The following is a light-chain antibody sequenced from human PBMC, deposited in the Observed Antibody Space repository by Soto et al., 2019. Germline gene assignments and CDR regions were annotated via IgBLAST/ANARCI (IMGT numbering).Light chain of an antibody. CDR1: QSITSY. V-gene: IGKV1-39*01. Sequence: DIQMTQSPSSLSASVGDRVTITCRASQSITSYLNWYQQKPGKAPKLLIFGASSLQSGVPSGFSGSGSGTDFSLTISSLQPEDFATYYCQQSYSLPYTFGQGTKLEIK. CDR2: GAS. J-gene: IGKJ2*01. CDR3: QQSYSLPYT.